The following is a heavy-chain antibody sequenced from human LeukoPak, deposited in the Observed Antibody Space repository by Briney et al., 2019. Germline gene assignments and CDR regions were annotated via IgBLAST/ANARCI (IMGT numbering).Heavy chain of an antibody. CDR3: TREGQSLDL. D-gene: IGHD3-9*01. J-gene: IGHJ1*01. Sequence: GRSLRLSCAASGFPFSIYGMHWVRQAPGKGLEWVAVITYDGTNKYYADSVKGRFTISRDTSKNTLSLQMNSLRGEDTSLYYCTREGQSLDLWGQGTLVTVSS. CDR1: GFPFSIYG. V-gene: IGHV3-30*03. CDR2: ITYDGTNK.